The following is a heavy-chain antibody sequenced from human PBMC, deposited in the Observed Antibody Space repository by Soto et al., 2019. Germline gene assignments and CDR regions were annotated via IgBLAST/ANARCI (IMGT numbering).Heavy chain of an antibody. CDR2: INSDGSRT. V-gene: IGHV3-74*03. J-gene: IGHJ6*02. D-gene: IGHD3-10*01. CDR3: ASTVSMVRGHGMDV. CDR1: GFTFSSYW. Sequence: EVQLVESGRGLLQPGGSLRLSCAASGFTFSSYWMHWVRQAPGKGLVWVSRINSDGSRTTYADSVKGRFTISRDNAKNTLYLQMNSLRAEDTAVYYCASTVSMVRGHGMDVWGQGTTVTVSS.